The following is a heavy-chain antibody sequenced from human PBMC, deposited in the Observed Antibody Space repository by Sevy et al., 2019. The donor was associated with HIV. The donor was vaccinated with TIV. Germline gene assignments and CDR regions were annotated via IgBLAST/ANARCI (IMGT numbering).Heavy chain of an antibody. V-gene: IGHV3-21*01. Sequence: GGSLRLSCAASGFTFSSYNMNWVRQAPGKGLEWVSSISSSSTYIYYAYSVQGRFTISRDNAKNSLFLQMNSLRAEDTAVYHCARDFGPGIAAAPDLWGRGTLVTVSS. CDR3: ARDFGPGIAAAPDL. J-gene: IGHJ2*01. CDR2: ISSSSTYI. D-gene: IGHD6-13*01. CDR1: GFTFSSYN.